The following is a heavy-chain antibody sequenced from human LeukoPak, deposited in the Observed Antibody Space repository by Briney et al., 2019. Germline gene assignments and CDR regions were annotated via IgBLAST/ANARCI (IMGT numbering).Heavy chain of an antibody. V-gene: IGHV4-4*07. CDR3: ARGPYSYDSSGAFDI. CDR2: IPSSGST. CDR1: GGSISSYY. Sequence: SETPSLTCTVSGGSISSYYWSWIRQPAGKGLEWIGRIPSSGSTNYNPSLKSRVTISVDTSKNQFSLKLSSVTAADTAVYFCARGPYSYDSSGAFDIWGQGTMITVSS. D-gene: IGHD3-22*01. J-gene: IGHJ3*02.